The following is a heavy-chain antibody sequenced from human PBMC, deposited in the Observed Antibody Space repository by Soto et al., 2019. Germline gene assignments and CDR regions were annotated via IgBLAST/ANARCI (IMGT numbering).Heavy chain of an antibody. V-gene: IGHV1-18*01. CDR2: ISAYNGNT. CDR3: ARLGFEYDTSTAYYNVLHYYGVDV. D-gene: IGHD3-9*01. J-gene: IGHJ6*02. Sequence: ASVKVSCKASDYTFTSSGINWVRQAPGQGLEWMGWISAYNGNTDYAQKFQGRVTMTTDTSTITAYMELSSLRSDDTAVYYCARLGFEYDTSTAYYNVLHYYGVDVWGQGTTVTVSS. CDR1: DYTFTSSG.